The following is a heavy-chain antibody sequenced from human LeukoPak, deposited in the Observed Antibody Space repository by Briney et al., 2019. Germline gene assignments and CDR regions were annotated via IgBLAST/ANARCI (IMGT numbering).Heavy chain of an antibody. CDR2: INGDGSST. J-gene: IGHJ4*02. CDR1: GFTFSSYW. Sequence: GGSLRLSCAASGFTFSSYWMHWVRQAPGKGLVWVSRINGDGSSTTYVDSVMGRFTISRDNAKNTLYLQMNSVRAEDTAVYYCARGKHTAAIPDYWGQGTLVTVSS. V-gene: IGHV3-74*01. D-gene: IGHD6-13*01. CDR3: ARGKHTAAIPDY.